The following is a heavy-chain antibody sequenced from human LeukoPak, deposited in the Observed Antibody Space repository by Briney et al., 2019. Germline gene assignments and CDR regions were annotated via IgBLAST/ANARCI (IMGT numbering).Heavy chain of an antibody. J-gene: IGHJ3*02. CDR3: AREQRDYYDSGGAFDI. D-gene: IGHD3-22*01. CDR2: IYSGGST. CDR1: GFTVSSNY. V-gene: IGHV3-53*01. Sequence: PGGSLRLSCAASGFTVSSNYMIWVRQAPGKGLEWVSVIYSGGSTYYADSVKGRFTISRDNSKNTLYLQMNSLGAEDTAVYYCAREQRDYYDSGGAFDIWGQGTMVTVSS.